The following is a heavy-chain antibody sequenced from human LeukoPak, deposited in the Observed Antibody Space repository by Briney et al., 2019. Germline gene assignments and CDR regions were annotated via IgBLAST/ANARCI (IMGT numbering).Heavy chain of an antibody. CDR2: IYYSGST. CDR1: GGSISSGGYY. Sequence: SETLSLTCPVSGGSISSGGYYWSWIRQHPGKGPEWIGYIYYSGSTYYNPSLKSRVTISVDTSKNQFSLKLSSVTAADTAVYYCARGNQLPSNWDYWGQGTLVTVSS. CDR3: ARGNQLPSNWDY. V-gene: IGHV4-31*03. J-gene: IGHJ4*02. D-gene: IGHD2-2*01.